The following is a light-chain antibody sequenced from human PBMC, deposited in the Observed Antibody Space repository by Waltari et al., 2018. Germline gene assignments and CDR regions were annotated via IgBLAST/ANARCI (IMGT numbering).Light chain of an antibody. J-gene: IGLJ3*02. CDR2: VNSDGSH. V-gene: IGLV4-69*01. Sequence: QVVLTQSPSASASLGASVKLTCTLSSGHSSYAIAWHQQQPEKGPRYLMKVNSDGSHSKGDGIPDRFSGSSAGAERYLTISSLQSEDEADYYCQTWGTAVKWMFGGGTKLTVL. CDR3: QTWGTAVKWM. CDR1: SGHSSYA.